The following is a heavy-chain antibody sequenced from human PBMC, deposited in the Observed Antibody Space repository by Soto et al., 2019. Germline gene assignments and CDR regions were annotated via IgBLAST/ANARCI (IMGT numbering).Heavy chain of an antibody. V-gene: IGHV3-23*01. CDR2: ISGSGGST. J-gene: IGHJ6*02. CDR1: GFTFSSYA. Sequence: PGGSLRLSCAASGFTFSSYAMSWVRQAPGKGLEWVSAISGSGGSTYYADSVKGRFTISRDNSKNTLYLQMNSLRAEDTAVYYCANPSYYYDRHYYYGMDVWGQGTTVTVSS. D-gene: IGHD3-22*01. CDR3: ANPSYYYDRHYYYGMDV.